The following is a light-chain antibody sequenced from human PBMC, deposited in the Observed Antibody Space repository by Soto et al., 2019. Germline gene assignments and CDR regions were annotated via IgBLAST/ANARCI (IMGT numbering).Light chain of an antibody. Sequence: QSALTQPASVSGSPGQSITISCTGTSSDVGGYLYVSWYQQHPGKAPKLMIYDVSNRPSGVSDRFSGSKSGNTASLTISGLQAEDEGDYYCSSYSSSSPVVFGGGTKLTVL. J-gene: IGLJ2*01. CDR2: DVS. V-gene: IGLV2-14*01. CDR1: SSDVGGYLY. CDR3: SSYSSSSPVV.